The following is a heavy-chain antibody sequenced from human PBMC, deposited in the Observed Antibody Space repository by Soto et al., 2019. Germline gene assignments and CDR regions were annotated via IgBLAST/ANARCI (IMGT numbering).Heavy chain of an antibody. D-gene: IGHD6-19*01. J-gene: IGHJ3*02. CDR2: ISYDGSNK. CDR1: GFTFSSYA. V-gene: IGHV3-30-3*01. CDR3: ARSLAVAGDDAFDI. Sequence: GGSLRLSCAASGFTFSSYAMHWVRQAPGKGLEWVAVISYDGSNKSYADSVKGRFTISRDNSKNTLYLQMDSLRAEDTAVYYCARSLAVAGDDAFDIWGQGTMVTVS.